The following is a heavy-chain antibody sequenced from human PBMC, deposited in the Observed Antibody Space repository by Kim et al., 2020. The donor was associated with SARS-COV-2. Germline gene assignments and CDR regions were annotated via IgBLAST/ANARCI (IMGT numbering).Heavy chain of an antibody. CDR1: GYTFTTYD. V-gene: IGHV1-8*01. D-gene: IGHD5-18*01. J-gene: IGHJ5*02. Sequence: ASVKVSCKASGYTFTTYDINGVRQVPGQGLEWMGWMSPESGDTGYPQNFQARVTLTRDTSIRTANMELSSVTSDDTAVYYCARKPPDTGWCDHWGQGT. CDR2: MSPESGDT. CDR3: ARKPPDTGWCDH.